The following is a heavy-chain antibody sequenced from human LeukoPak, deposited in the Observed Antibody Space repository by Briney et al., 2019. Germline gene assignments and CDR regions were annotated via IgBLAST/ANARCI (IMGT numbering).Heavy chain of an antibody. CDR3: ARLLGVVVITSDAFDI. D-gene: IGHD3-22*01. V-gene: IGHV5-51*01. CDR2: IYPGDSDT. Sequence: GESLKISCKGSGYSFTSYWIGWVRQMPGKGLEWMGIIYPGDSDTRYSPSFQGQVTISADKSISTAYLQWSSLKASDTAMYYCARLLGVVVITSDAFDIWGQGTMVTVSS. CDR1: GYSFTSYW. J-gene: IGHJ3*02.